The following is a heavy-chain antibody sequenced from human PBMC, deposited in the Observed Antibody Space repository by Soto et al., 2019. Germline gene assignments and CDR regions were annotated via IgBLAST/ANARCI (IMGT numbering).Heavy chain of an antibody. CDR3: VCSDDYADTGTFEH. D-gene: IGHD4-17*01. CDR1: GYTFSDYG. Sequence: QVHLVQSGGELKKPGASVKVSCKASGYTFSDYGITWIRQAPGQGLEWMGWISGNNGYTNYAQKVQGRVTLTANTATSTSYMEMWVLPSDDTGIYYCVCSDDYADTGTFEHWGQGTPVTVSS. J-gene: IGHJ4*02. V-gene: IGHV1-18*04. CDR2: ISGNNGYT.